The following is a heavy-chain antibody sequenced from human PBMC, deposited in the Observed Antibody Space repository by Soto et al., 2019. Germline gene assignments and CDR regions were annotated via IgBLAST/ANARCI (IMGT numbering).Heavy chain of an antibody. CDR2: IYNSGST. CDR1: GGSISSYY. V-gene: IGHV4-59*08. CDR3: ARPRGSSWYFFDY. J-gene: IGHJ4*02. D-gene: IGHD6-13*01. Sequence: SETLSLTCTVSGGSISSYYWSWIRQPPGKGLEWIGHIYNSGSTNYNPSLKSRVTISVDTSKNQFSLKLGSVTAADTAVYYCARPRGSSWYFFDYWGQGTLVTVSS.